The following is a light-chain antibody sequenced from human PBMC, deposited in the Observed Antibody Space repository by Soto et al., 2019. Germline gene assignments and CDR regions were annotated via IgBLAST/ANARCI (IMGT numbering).Light chain of an antibody. CDR3: QQSYSAPPT. CDR2: SAS. Sequence: DIQMTQSPSSLSASEGDRVTITCRASQTISSFLNWYQQKPGKAPKLLIYSASSLQSGVPSRFSGSGSETDFTLNISSLQPEDFATYYCQQSYSAPPTFGQGTRLQVK. CDR1: QTISSF. J-gene: IGKJ5*01. V-gene: IGKV1-39*01.